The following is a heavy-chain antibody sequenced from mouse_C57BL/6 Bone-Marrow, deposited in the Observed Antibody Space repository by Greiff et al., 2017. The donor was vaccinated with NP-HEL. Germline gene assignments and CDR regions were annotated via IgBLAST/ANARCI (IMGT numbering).Heavy chain of an antibody. Sequence: VQLVESGAELVKPGASVKISCKASGYAFSSYWMNWVKQRPGKGLEWIGQIYPGDGDTNYNGKFKGKATLTADKSSSTAYMQLSSLTSEDSAVYFCARGDGSSYWYFDVWGTGTTVTVSS. V-gene: IGHV1-80*01. J-gene: IGHJ1*03. CDR1: GYAFSSYW. CDR2: IYPGDGDT. CDR3: ARGDGSSYWYFDV. D-gene: IGHD1-1*01.